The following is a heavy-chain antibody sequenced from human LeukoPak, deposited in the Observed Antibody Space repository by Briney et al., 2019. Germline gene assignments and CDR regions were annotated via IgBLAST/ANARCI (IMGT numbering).Heavy chain of an antibody. J-gene: IGHJ3*02. D-gene: IGHD2-15*01. CDR2: ISPSGST. CDR1: GDSISSGNFH. V-gene: IGHV4-61*02. Sequence: SETLSLTCPVSGDSISSGNFHWTWIRQPAGKGLEWIGRISPSGSTNHNPSLKSRVTISVDTSRNHFSLRLSSVTAADTAVYYCARPLCSAGRSCYSPNAFGIWGQGTMVTVSS. CDR3: ARPLCSAGRSCYSPNAFGI.